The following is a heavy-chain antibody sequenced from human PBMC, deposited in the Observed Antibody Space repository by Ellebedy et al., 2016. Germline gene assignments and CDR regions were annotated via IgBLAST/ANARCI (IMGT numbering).Heavy chain of an antibody. D-gene: IGHD4/OR15-4a*01. Sequence: GESLKISCAASKFTLNTYNMNWVRQAPGKGLEWVSYISSDSTTIYYADSVKGRFTISRDNAKNSLYLQMNSLRAEDTAVYYCATGARTEGAYWGQGTLVTVSS. CDR3: ATGARTEGAY. J-gene: IGHJ4*02. CDR2: ISSDSTTI. V-gene: IGHV3-48*04. CDR1: KFTLNTYN.